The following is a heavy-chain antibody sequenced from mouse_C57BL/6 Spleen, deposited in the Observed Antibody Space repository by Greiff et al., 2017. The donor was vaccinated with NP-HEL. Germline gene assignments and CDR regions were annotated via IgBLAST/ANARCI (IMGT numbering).Heavy chain of an antibody. CDR3: TRAEDYYGSSYDWYFDV. V-gene: IGHV5-9-1*02. CDR1: GFTFSSYA. Sequence: EVNLVESGEGLVKPGGSLKLSCAASGFTFSSYAMSWVRQTPEKRLEWVAYISSGGDYIYYADTVKGRFTISRDNARNTLYLQMSSLKSEDTAMYYCTRAEDYYGSSYDWYFDVWGTGTTVTVSS. CDR2: ISSGGDYI. D-gene: IGHD1-1*01. J-gene: IGHJ1*03.